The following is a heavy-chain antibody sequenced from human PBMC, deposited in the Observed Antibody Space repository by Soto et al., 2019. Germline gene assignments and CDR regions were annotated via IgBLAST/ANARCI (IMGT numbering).Heavy chain of an antibody. D-gene: IGHD6-19*01. Sequence: SWGSLRLSCEASGFTLSSSVMHWVRQAPGKRLEWLSVISVDGRNDLHAGAVKGRFTISRDISKNMVYLQMNDLRPDDTAMYFCAKEGHTSGRCGCFNIWGQGTMVTVSS. CDR2: ISVDGRND. V-gene: IGHV3-30*18. CDR3: AKEGHTSGRCGCFNI. CDR1: GFTLSSSV. J-gene: IGHJ3*02.